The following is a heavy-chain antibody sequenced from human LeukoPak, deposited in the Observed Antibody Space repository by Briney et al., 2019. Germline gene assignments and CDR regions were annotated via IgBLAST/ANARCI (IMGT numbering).Heavy chain of an antibody. CDR2: MYTSGST. Sequence: PSQTLSLSCTVSGGSISSGTYYWSWIRQSAGKGLEWIGRMYTSGSTDYNPSLKSRVTIAVDTSKNQFSLKLSSVTAADTGVYYCAREERFSYNWFDPWGQGTLVTVSS. V-gene: IGHV4-61*02. J-gene: IGHJ5*02. CDR1: GGSISSGTYY. D-gene: IGHD3-3*01. CDR3: AREERFSYNWFDP.